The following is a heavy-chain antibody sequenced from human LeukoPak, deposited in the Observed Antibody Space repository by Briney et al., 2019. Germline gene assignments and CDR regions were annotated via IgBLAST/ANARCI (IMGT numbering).Heavy chain of an antibody. D-gene: IGHD1-26*01. CDR1: GFTFNNYW. CDR2: IKQDGREK. CDR3: ARDVDGNLDY. J-gene: IGHJ4*02. V-gene: IGHV3-7*01. Sequence: PGGSLRLSCAASGFTFNNYWMAWVRQAPGKGLEWVANIKQDGREKHHADPVKGRFTISRDNPKDSLYLQMNSLRAEDTAVYYCARDVDGNLDYWGQGTLVTVSS.